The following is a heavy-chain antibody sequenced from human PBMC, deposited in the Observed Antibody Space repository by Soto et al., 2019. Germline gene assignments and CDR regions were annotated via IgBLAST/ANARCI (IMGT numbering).Heavy chain of an antibody. CDR2: IYYSGST. CDR1: GGSISSGGYY. CDR3: ARGIVLVPAAISLFDY. Sequence: QVQLQESGPGLVKPSQTLSLTCTVSGGSISSGGYYWSWIRQHPGKGLEWIGYIYYSGSTYYNPSLKSRVTISGDTSKNQFSLKLSSVTAADTAVYYCARGIVLVPAAISLFDYWGQGTLVTVSS. D-gene: IGHD2-2*01. J-gene: IGHJ4*02. V-gene: IGHV4-31*03.